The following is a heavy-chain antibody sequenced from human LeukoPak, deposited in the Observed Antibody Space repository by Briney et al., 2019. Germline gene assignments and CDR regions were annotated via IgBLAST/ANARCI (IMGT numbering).Heavy chain of an antibody. Sequence: GESLKISCKGSGYSFTSYWIGWVRQMSGKGLEWMGIIYPGDSDTRYSPSFQGQVTISADKSISTAYLQWSSLKASDTAMYYCARLFVPGWTVVTPEGFDYWGQGTLVTVSS. D-gene: IGHD4-23*01. CDR1: GYSFTSYW. V-gene: IGHV5-51*01. CDR3: ARLFVPGWTVVTPEGFDY. J-gene: IGHJ4*02. CDR2: IYPGDSDT.